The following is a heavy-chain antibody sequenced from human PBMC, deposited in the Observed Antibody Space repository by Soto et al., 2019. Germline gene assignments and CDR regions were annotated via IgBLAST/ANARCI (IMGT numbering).Heavy chain of an antibody. J-gene: IGHJ6*02. CDR2: INHSGST. CDR3: ARGKGSSWYYYYYGMDV. D-gene: IGHD6-13*01. Sequence: SETLSLTCAVYGGSFSGYYWSWIRQPPGKGLEWIGEINHSGSTNYNPSLKSRVTISVDTSRNQFSLKLSSVTAADTAVYYCARGKGSSWYYYYYGMDVWGQGTTVTVSS. V-gene: IGHV4-34*01. CDR1: GGSFSGYY.